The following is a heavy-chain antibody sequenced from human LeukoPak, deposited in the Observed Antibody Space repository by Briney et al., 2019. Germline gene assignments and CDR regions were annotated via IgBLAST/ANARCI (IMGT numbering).Heavy chain of an antibody. Sequence: ASVKVSCKASGDTFSRYAISWVRQAPGQGLEWMGWISAYNGNTNYAQKLQGRVTMTTDTSTSTAYMELRSLRSDDTAVYYCARVIAAAGTHYFDYWGQGTLVTVSS. CDR2: ISAYNGNT. J-gene: IGHJ4*02. V-gene: IGHV1-18*01. D-gene: IGHD6-13*01. CDR1: GDTFSRYA. CDR3: ARVIAAAGTHYFDY.